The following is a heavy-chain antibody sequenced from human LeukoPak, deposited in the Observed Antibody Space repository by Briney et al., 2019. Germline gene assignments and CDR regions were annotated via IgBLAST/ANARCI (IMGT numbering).Heavy chain of an antibody. J-gene: IGHJ4*02. CDR2: IKQDGSEK. V-gene: IGHV3-7*01. CDR1: GFTFSSYW. Sequence: GGSLRLSCAASGFTFSSYWMSWVRQAPGKGLEWVANIKQDGSEKYYVDSVKGRFTISRDNAKNSLYLQMNSLRAKDTAVYYCARDYYDSSGYYLFDYWGQGTLVTVSS. CDR3: ARDYYDSSGYYLFDY. D-gene: IGHD3-22*01.